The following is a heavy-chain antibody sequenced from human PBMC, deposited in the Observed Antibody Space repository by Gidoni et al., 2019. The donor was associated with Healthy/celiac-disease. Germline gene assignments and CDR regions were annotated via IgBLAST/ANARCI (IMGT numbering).Heavy chain of an antibody. D-gene: IGHD1-26*01. CDR1: GYPFTGYY. J-gene: IGHJ4*02. V-gene: IGHV1-2*02. CDR3: ASALWGEWELLPTGH. Sequence: QVQLVQSGAEVKKPGASVKVSCKASGYPFTGYYMPWVRQAPGQGLEWMGWINPNSGGTNYAQKFQGRVTMTRDTSISTAYMELSRLRSDDTAVYYCASALWGEWELLPTGHWGQGTLVTVSS. CDR2: INPNSGGT.